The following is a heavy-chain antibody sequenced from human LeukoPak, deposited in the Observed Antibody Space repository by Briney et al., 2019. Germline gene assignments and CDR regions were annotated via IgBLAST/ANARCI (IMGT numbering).Heavy chain of an antibody. CDR3: ARGEDTAMVTFFDY. CDR1: GYTFTGYY. V-gene: IGHV1-2*02. CDR2: INPNRGGT. Sequence: ASVKVSCKASGYTFTGYYMHWVRQAPGQGLEWMGWINPNRGGTNYAQKFQGRVTMTRDTSISTAYMELSRLRSDDTAVYYCARGEDTAMVTFFDYWGQGTLVTVSS. J-gene: IGHJ4*02. D-gene: IGHD5-18*01.